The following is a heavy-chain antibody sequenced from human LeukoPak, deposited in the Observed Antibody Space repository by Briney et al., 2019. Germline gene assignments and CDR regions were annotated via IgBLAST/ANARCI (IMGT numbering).Heavy chain of an antibody. CDR3: ARETGTEIDY. V-gene: IGHV3-66*01. CDR1: GFTVNSNY. J-gene: IGHJ4*02. CDR2: IYSGGST. Sequence: GVSLRLSCAASGFTVNSNYMSWVRQAPGKGLEWVSDIYSGGSTYYADSVKGRFTISRDNSKNTLYLQMNSLRAEDTAVYYCARETGTEIDYWGQGTLVTVSS. D-gene: IGHD1-1*01.